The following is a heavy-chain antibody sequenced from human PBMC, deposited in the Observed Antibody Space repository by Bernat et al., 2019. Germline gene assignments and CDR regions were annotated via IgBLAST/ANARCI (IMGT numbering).Heavy chain of an antibody. J-gene: IGHJ3*02. CDR3: ARDLHYYDSSGYWRAFDI. Sequence: QVQLQQWGAGLLKPSETLSLTCAVYGGSFSGYYWSWIRQPPGKGLEGIGEINHSGSTNYNPSLKSRVTISVDTSKNQFSLELSSVTAADTAVYYCARDLHYYDSSGYWRAFDIWGQGTMVTVSS. D-gene: IGHD3-22*01. V-gene: IGHV4-34*01. CDR1: GGSFSGYY. CDR2: INHSGST.